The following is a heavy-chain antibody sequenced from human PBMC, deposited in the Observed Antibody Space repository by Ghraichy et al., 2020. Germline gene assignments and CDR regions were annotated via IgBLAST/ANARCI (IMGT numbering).Heavy chain of an antibody. J-gene: IGHJ4*02. V-gene: IGHV4-34*01. CDR2: INHSGST. Sequence: LSLTCAVYGGSFSGYYWSWIRQPPGKGLEWIGEINHSGSTNYNPSLKSRVTISVDTSKNQFSLKLSSVTAADTAVYYCAREPNSYGYDYWGQGTLVTVSS. D-gene: IGHD5-18*01. CDR3: AREPNSYGYDY. CDR1: GGSFSGYY.